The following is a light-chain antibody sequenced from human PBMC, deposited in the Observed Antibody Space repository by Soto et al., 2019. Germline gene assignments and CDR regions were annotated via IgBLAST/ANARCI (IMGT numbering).Light chain of an antibody. Sequence: QSALTQPASVSGSPGQSITISCTGTSSDVGGYNHVSWYQHSPGKAPQLILFAVSDRPSGVSHRFSGSKSGNTASLTIAGLQAEDEADYYCCSYTSRSTVVFGGGTKVTVL. CDR2: AVS. CDR1: SSDVGGYNH. J-gene: IGLJ2*01. CDR3: CSYTSRSTVV. V-gene: IGLV2-14*01.